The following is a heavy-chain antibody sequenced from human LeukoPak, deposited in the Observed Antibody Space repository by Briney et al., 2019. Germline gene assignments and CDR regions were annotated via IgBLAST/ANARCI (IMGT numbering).Heavy chain of an antibody. J-gene: IGHJ4*02. CDR2: INHSGST. CDR3: ARDVPLYYYGSGTFLFDY. CDR1: GGSFSGYY. D-gene: IGHD3-10*01. Sequence: ETLSLTCAVYGGSFSGYYWSWIRQPPGKGLEWIGEINHSGSTNYNPSLKSRVTISVDTSKNQFSLKLSSVTAADTAVYYCARDVPLYYYGSGTFLFDYWGQGTLVTVSS. V-gene: IGHV4-34*01.